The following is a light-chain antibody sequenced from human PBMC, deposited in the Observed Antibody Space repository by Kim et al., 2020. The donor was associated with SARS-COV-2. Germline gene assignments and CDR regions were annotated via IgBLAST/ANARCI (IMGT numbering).Light chain of an antibody. CDR1: QSVSSM. V-gene: IGKV3-15*01. Sequence: VSPGERVTLSCRASQSVSSMLAGHHQKPGQAPRLLIYETSTRATGIPARFSGSGSGTEFTLTISSLQSEDFAIYYCQQYNKWPITFGQGTRLGIK. CDR2: ETS. CDR3: QQYNKWPIT. J-gene: IGKJ5*01.